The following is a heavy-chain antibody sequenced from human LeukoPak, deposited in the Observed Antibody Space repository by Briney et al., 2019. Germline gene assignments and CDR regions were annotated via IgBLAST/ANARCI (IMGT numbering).Heavy chain of an antibody. CDR2: INHSGST. CDR1: GGSFSGYY. J-gene: IGHJ5*02. D-gene: IGHD1-26*01. V-gene: IGHV4-34*01. CDR3: ARGPRVGRHPRYNWFDP. Sequence: PSETLSLTCAVYGGSFSGYYWSWIRQPPGKGLEWIGEINHSGSTNYNPSLKSRVTISVDTSKNQFSLKLSSVTAADTAVYYCARGPRVGRHPRYNWFDPWGQGTLVTVSS.